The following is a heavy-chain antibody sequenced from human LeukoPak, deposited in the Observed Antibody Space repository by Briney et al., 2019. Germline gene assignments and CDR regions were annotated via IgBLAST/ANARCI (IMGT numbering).Heavy chain of an antibody. J-gene: IGHJ4*02. D-gene: IGHD3-16*01. CDR1: GFTFGDYA. Sequence: PGGSLRLSCAASGFTFGDYAMSWVRQAPGKALEWVGFIRSKAYGGTTEYAASVKGRFTISRDDSKSIAYLQMNSLKTEDTAVYYCTRDYDYALDYWGQGTLVTVSS. V-gene: IGHV3-49*04. CDR2: IRSKAYGGTT. CDR3: TRDYDYALDY.